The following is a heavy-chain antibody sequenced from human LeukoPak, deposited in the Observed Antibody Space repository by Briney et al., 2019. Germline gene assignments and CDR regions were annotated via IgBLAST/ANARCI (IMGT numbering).Heavy chain of an antibody. J-gene: IGHJ3*02. CDR2: ISSSSNHI. CDR1: GFTFSSYI. CDR3: AREDASAFDI. Sequence: GGSLRLSCAASGFTFSSYIMNWVLQAPGKGLEWVSSISSSSNHIYYADSMKGRFTISRDNAKNSLFLQMNTLRAEDTAVYYCAREDASAFDIWGQGTMVSVSS. V-gene: IGHV3-21*01.